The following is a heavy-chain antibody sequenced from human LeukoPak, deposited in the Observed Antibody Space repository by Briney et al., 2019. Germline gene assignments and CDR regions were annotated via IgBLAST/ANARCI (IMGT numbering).Heavy chain of an antibody. V-gene: IGHV3-23*01. CDR3: GRVSTVTANFDY. J-gene: IGHJ4*02. CDR2: IDGSGSLT. Sequence: GGSLRLSCGASGFTFSRHAMNWVRQPPGKGLELVSGIDGSGSLTFYADSVKGRFTISRDNSENRLYLQMNSLRAEDTAVYYCGRVSTVTANFDYWGQGSLVTVSS. CDR1: GFTFSRHA. D-gene: IGHD2-21*02.